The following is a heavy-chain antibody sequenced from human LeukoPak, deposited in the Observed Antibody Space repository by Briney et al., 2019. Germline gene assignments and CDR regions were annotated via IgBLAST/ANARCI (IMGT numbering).Heavy chain of an antibody. CDR2: INHSGST. D-gene: IGHD2-15*01. J-gene: IGHJ4*02. CDR3: ARGPGGYCSGGSCSPPHDY. CDR1: GGSFSGYY. V-gene: IGHV4-34*01. Sequence: TSETLSLTCAVYGGSFSGYYWSWIRQPPGKGLEWIGEINHSGSTNYNPSLKSRVTISVDTSKNQFSLKLSSVTAADTAVYYCARGPGGYCSGGSCSPPHDYWGQGTLVTVSS.